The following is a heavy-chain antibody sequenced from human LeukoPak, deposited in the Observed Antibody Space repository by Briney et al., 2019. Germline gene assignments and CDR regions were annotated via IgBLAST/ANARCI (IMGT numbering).Heavy chain of an antibody. CDR3: ARDNRLRYFDWSPNYDAFDI. CDR2: INHSGST. D-gene: IGHD3-9*01. J-gene: IGHJ3*02. V-gene: IGHV4-34*01. Sequence: PSETLSLTCAVYGGSFSGYYWSWIRQPPGEGLEWIGEINHSGSTNYNPSLKSRVTISVDTSKNQFSLKLSSVTAADTAVHYCARDNRLRYFDWSPNYDAFDIWGQGTMVTVSS. CDR1: GGSFSGYY.